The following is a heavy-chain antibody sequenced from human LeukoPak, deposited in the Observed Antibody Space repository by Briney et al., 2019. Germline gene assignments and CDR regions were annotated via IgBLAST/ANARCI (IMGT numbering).Heavy chain of an antibody. CDR2: INTNGRTI. D-gene: IGHD5-12*01. Sequence: GGSLRLSCAASGFIFTDYYMSWVRQAPGKGLEWVSYINTNGRTIQYADSVKGRFTISRDNAKNSLYLQMNSLRAEDTAVYYCARDQSWLPDYWGQGTLVTVSS. CDR1: GFIFTDYY. V-gene: IGHV3-11*04. CDR3: ARDQSWLPDY. J-gene: IGHJ4*02.